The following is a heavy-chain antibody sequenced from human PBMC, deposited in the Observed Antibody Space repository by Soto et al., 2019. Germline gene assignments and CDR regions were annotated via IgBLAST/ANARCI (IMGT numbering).Heavy chain of an antibody. Sequence: QVQLVQSGAEVKKPGASVKVSCKASGYTFTAYTMHWVRQAPGQRLEWMGWINVANGNTKYSQKLQGRVTITRDTSANTAYMELSSLRSEDTAVYYCARFIGGAYGMDVWGQGTTVTVSS. CDR2: INVANGNT. CDR1: GYTFTAYT. D-gene: IGHD2-15*01. J-gene: IGHJ6*02. V-gene: IGHV1-3*01. CDR3: ARFIGGAYGMDV.